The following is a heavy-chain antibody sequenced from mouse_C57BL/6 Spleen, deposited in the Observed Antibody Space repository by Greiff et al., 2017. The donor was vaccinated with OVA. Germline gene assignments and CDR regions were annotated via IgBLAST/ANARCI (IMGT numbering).Heavy chain of an antibody. CDR2: ISYDGSN. J-gene: IGHJ4*01. Sequence: DVKLQESGPGLVKPSQSLSLTCSVTGYSITSGYYWNWIRQFPGNKLEWMGYISYDGSNNYNPSLKNRISITRDTSKNQFFLKLNSVTTEDTATYYCARFDVDAMDYWGQGTSVTVSS. CDR3: ARFDVDAMDY. CDR1: GYSITSGYY. V-gene: IGHV3-6*01.